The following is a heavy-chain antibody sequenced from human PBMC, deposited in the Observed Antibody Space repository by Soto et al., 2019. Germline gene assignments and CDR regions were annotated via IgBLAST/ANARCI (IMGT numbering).Heavy chain of an antibody. J-gene: IGHJ6*02. V-gene: IGHV5-51*01. CDR3: ARLTTGTTSYGMDV. CDR2: IYPGDSDT. D-gene: IGHD1-7*01. Sequence: GESLKISCKGSGYNFTNYWIGWVRQMPGKGLEYMGIIYPGDSDTRYSPSFQGQVTVSADKSTNTAYLQWSSLKASDTAMYYCARLTTGTTSYGMDVWGQGTTVTVSS. CDR1: GYNFTNYW.